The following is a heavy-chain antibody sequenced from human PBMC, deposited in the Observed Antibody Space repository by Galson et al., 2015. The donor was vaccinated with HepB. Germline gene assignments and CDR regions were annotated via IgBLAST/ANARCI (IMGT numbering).Heavy chain of an antibody. CDR2: INTNTGNP. CDR1: GYTFTSYA. Sequence: SVKVSCKASGYTFTSYAMNWVRQAPGQGLEWMGWINTNTGNPTYAQGFTGRFVFSLDTSVSTAYLQISSLKAEDTAVYYCARKVGYCSSTSCYVGFPTPPVNYYFDYWGQGTLVTVSS. J-gene: IGHJ4*02. V-gene: IGHV7-4-1*02. D-gene: IGHD2-2*01. CDR3: ARKVGYCSSTSCYVGFPTPPVNYYFDY.